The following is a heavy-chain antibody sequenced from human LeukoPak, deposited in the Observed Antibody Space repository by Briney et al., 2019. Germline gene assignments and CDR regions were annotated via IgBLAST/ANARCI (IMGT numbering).Heavy chain of an antibody. CDR2: IKQDGSEK. D-gene: IGHD2-2*01. Sequence: GGSLRLSCAASGFTFSSYSMNWVRQAPGKGLEWVANIKQDGSEKYYVDSVKGRFTISRDNAKNSLYLQMNSLRAEDTAVYYCARGLYCSSTSCTDAFDIWGQGTMVTVSS. CDR1: GFTFSSYS. CDR3: ARGLYCSSTSCTDAFDI. J-gene: IGHJ3*02. V-gene: IGHV3-7*01.